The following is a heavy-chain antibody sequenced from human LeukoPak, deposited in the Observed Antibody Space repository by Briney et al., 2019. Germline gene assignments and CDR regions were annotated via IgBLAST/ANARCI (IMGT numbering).Heavy chain of an antibody. CDR2: IYYNGST. V-gene: IGHV4-39*01. J-gene: IGHJ5*02. CDR1: GGSISSSSFY. CDR3: ARGRVVLLWFGFKPGNWFDP. D-gene: IGHD3-10*01. Sequence: SETLSLTCTVSGGSISSSSFYWGWIRQPPGKGLEWIGSIYYNGSTYYKSSLKSRVTISVDRSKNQFSLKLSSVTAADTAVYYCARGRVVLLWFGFKPGNWFDPWGQGTLVTVSS.